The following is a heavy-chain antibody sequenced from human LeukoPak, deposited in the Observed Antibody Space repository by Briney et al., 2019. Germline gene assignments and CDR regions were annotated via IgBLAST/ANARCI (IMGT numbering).Heavy chain of an antibody. CDR1: GGSISSGGYS. CDR2: IYHSGST. J-gene: IGHJ4*02. D-gene: IGHD4-23*01. Sequence: SETLSLTCAVSGGSISSGGYSWSWIRQPPGKGLEWIGYIYHSGSTYYNPSLKSRVTIPVDRSKNQFSLKLSSVTAADTAVYYCARAFGGLHDYWGQGTLVTVSS. CDR3: ARAFGGLHDY. V-gene: IGHV4-30-2*01.